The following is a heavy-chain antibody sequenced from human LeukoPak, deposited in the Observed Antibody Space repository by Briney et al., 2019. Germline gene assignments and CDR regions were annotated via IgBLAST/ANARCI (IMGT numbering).Heavy chain of an antibody. D-gene: IGHD2-2*01. CDR2: IYYSGST. J-gene: IGHJ4*02. Sequence: SETLSLTCTVSGGSISSYYWSWIRQPPGKGLEWIGYIYYSGSTNYNPSLKSRVTISVDTSKNQFSLKLSSVTAADTAVYYCARRRMRYCSSTSCPKPWYSSSPFDYWGQGTLVTVSS. CDR3: ARRRMRYCSSTSCPKPWYSSSPFDY. V-gene: IGHV4-59*08. CDR1: GGSISSYY.